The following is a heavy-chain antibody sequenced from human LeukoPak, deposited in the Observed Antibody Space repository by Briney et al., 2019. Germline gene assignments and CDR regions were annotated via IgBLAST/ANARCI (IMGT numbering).Heavy chain of an antibody. Sequence: GGSLRLSCAASGFTSSDYYMSWIRQAPGKGLEWVSYISSSGSTIYYADSVKGRFTISRDNAKNSLYLQMNSLRAEDSAVYYCAKAANEKTANVTAARSYWYFDLWGRGTLITVSS. V-gene: IGHV3-11*01. CDR2: ISSSGSTI. J-gene: IGHJ2*01. D-gene: IGHD6-13*01. CDR1: GFTSSDYY. CDR3: AKAANEKTANVTAARSYWYFDL.